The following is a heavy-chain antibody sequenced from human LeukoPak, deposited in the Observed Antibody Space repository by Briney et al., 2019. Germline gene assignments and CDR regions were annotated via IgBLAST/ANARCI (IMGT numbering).Heavy chain of an antibody. CDR2: IYAGGGT. D-gene: IGHD4-17*01. J-gene: IGHJ4*02. CDR3: AREIPYGEFSFDY. CDR1: GLTVSTNY. Sequence: GGSLRLSCAASGLTVSTNYMRWIRQAPGKGLEWVSLIYAGGGTAYADSVKGRFTISRDNSKNTLYLQMNYVRAEDTAVYYCAREIPYGEFSFDYWGQGTLVTVSS. V-gene: IGHV3-53*01.